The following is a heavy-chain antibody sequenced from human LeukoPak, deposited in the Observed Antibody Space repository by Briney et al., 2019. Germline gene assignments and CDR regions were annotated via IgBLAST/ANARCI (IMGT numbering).Heavy chain of an antibody. CDR1: GFTFISNG. V-gene: IGHV3-30*18. J-gene: IGHJ4*02. Sequence: GGSLRLSCAASGFTFISNGMHWVRQAPGKGLEWVAVISYDGSNKKHADSVKGRFTISRDNSKNTLYLQMHSLRAEDTAVYYCAKEDYYDSSGYYSGSDFDYWGQGTLVTVSS. D-gene: IGHD3-22*01. CDR3: AKEDYYDSSGYYSGSDFDY. CDR2: ISYDGSNK.